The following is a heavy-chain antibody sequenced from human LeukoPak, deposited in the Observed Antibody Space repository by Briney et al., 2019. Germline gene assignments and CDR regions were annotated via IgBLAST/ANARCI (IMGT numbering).Heavy chain of an antibody. D-gene: IGHD6-13*01. CDR3: ARGSWYGYFDY. Sequence: PSETLSLTCTVSGGSVSSTSYYWAWIRQPPGKGLEWIGSIYYTGSTYYNPSLNSRVTILVDTSKSQFSLKLTSVTAADTAVYYCARGSWYGYFDYWGQGTLVTVSS. CDR1: GGSVSSTSYY. J-gene: IGHJ4*02. CDR2: IYYTGST. V-gene: IGHV4-39*07.